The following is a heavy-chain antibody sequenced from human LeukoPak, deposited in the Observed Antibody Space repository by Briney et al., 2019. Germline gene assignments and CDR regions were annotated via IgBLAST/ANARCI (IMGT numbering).Heavy chain of an antibody. D-gene: IGHD6-19*01. V-gene: IGHV3-74*01. CDR2: INSDGSNR. J-gene: IGHJ4*02. CDR1: GLPFSSSW. CDR3: ARAVSGWQAIDY. Sequence: GGSLRLSCAASGLPFSSSWMYWVRQAPGQGLVWVSGINSDGSNRRYADSVRGRFTISRDNAKEMVHLQMNSLRAEDTAVYYCARAVSGWQAIDYWGQGTLVTVSS.